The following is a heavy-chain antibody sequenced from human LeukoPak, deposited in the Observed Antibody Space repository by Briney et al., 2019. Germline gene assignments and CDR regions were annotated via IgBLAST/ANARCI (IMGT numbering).Heavy chain of an antibody. CDR3: ARFSSGCSTSSCYLTY. Sequence: RSSETLSLTCTVPGGSISSYYWSWIRQPPGKGLEWIGYIHYSGSTYYNPSLKSRVTISVDTSKNQFSLKLSSVTAADTAVYYCARFSSGCSTSSCYLTYWGQGTLVTVS. CDR2: IHYSGST. J-gene: IGHJ4*02. CDR1: GGSISSYY. V-gene: IGHV4-59*06. D-gene: IGHD2-2*01.